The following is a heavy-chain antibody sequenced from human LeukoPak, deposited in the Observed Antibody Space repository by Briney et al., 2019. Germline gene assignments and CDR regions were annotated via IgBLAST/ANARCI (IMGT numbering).Heavy chain of an antibody. Sequence: GGSLRLSCAASGFTFSSYGMSWVRQAPGKGLEWVSAISGSGGSTYYADSVKGRFTISRDNSKNTLYLQMNSLRAEDTALYYCASGGIYYGAAFDFWGQGTLVTVSS. J-gene: IGHJ4*02. CDR3: ASGGIYYGAAFDF. CDR1: GFTFSSYG. V-gene: IGHV3-23*01. D-gene: IGHD1-26*01. CDR2: ISGSGGST.